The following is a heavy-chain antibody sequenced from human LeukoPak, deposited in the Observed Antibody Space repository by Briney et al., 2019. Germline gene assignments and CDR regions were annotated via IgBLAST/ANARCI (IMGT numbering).Heavy chain of an antibody. D-gene: IGHD3-22*01. V-gene: IGHV5-51*01. J-gene: IGHJ4*02. CDR3: ARHFDYYDSSGYCFDY. CDR1: GYSFTSYW. Sequence: GESLKISCKGSGYSFTSYWIGWVRQMPGKGLEWKGIIYPGDSDTRYSPSFQGQVTISADKSISTAYLQWSSLKASDTAMYYCARHFDYYDSSGYCFDYWGQGTLVTVSS. CDR2: IYPGDSDT.